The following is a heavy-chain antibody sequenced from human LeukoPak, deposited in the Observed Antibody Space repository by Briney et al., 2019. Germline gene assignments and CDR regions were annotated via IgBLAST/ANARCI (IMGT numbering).Heavy chain of an antibody. CDR3: AKGRYYDSSGYPIDY. Sequence: GGSLRLSCAASGFTFSSYGMHWVRQAPGKGLEWVAFIRYDGSNKYYADSVKGRFTISRDNSKNTLYLQMNSLRAEDTAIYYCAKGRYYDSSGYPIDYWGQGTLVTVSS. J-gene: IGHJ4*02. CDR1: GFTFSSYG. CDR2: IRYDGSNK. V-gene: IGHV3-30*02. D-gene: IGHD3-22*01.